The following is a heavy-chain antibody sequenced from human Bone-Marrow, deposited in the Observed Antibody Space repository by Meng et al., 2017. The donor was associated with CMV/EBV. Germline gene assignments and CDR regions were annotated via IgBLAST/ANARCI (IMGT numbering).Heavy chain of an antibody. V-gene: IGHV3-23*01. CDR3: AKALLDRPGRIGLVVTLSSYYYYGMAV. Sequence: GGSLRLSCAASGFTFSSYAMSWVRQAPGKGLEWVSAISGSGGSTYYADSVKGRFTISRDNSKNTLYLQMNSLRAEDTAVYYCAKALLDRPGRIGLVVTLSSYYYYGMAVWGQWNTVNIAS. CDR1: GFTFSSYA. J-gene: IGHJ6*01. CDR2: ISGSGGST. D-gene: IGHD4-23*01.